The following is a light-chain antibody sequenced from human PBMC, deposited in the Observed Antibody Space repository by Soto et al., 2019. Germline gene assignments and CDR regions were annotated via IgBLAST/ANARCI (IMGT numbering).Light chain of an antibody. CDR3: QQYGSSPPIT. J-gene: IGKJ5*01. CDR2: GAS. V-gene: IGKV3-20*01. CDR1: QSVSSSY. Sequence: EIVLTQYPGTLSLSPGERATLSCRASQSVSSSYLAGSQQKPGQAPSLLIYGASSRATGIPDRFSGSGSGTDFTLTISRLEPEDFAVYYCQQYGSSPPITFGQGTRLEIK.